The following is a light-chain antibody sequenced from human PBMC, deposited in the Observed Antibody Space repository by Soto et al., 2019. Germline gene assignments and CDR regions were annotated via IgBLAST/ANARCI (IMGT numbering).Light chain of an antibody. V-gene: IGKV3-15*01. CDR3: QQFNSYPRT. J-gene: IGKJ1*01. Sequence: EIVLTQSPGTLSLSPGEIATVSCMASQSVSSSYVAWYQQKPGQAPRLLIYGASTRASGIPARFSGSESGTEFTLTISCLQSEDFATYYCQQFNSYPRTFGQGTKVDIK. CDR1: QSVSSS. CDR2: GAS.